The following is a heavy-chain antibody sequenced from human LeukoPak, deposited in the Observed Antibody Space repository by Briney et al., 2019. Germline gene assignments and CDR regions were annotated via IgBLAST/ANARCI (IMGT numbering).Heavy chain of an antibody. CDR3: ARDPYGGNNWFDP. CDR2: IYHSGST. Sequence: PSETLSLTCTVSGYSISSGYYWGWIRQPPGKGLEWIGSIYHSGSTYYNPSLKSRVTISVDTSKNQFSLKLSSVTAADTAVYYCARDPYGGNNWFDPWGQGTLVTVSS. J-gene: IGHJ5*02. D-gene: IGHD4-23*01. CDR1: GYSISSGYY. V-gene: IGHV4-38-2*02.